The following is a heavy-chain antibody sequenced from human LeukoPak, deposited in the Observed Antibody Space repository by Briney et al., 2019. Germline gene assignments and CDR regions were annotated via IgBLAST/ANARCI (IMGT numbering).Heavy chain of an antibody. CDR3: ARGIIAVADTFDY. V-gene: IGHV4-38-2*01. D-gene: IGHD6-19*01. Sequence: SETLSLTCAVSGYSISSGYYWGWIRPPPGKGLEWIGSIYHSGSTYYNPSLKSRVTISVDTSKNQFSLKLSSVTAADTAVYYCARGIIAVADTFDYWGQGTLATVSS. CDR1: GYSISSGYY. CDR2: IYHSGST. J-gene: IGHJ4*02.